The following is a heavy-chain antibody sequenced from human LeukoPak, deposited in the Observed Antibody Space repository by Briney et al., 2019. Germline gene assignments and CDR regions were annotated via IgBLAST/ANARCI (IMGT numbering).Heavy chain of an antibody. J-gene: IGHJ4*02. CDR3: ARDMASSILWWSLDY. CDR1: GFTFSSYG. Sequence: GRSLRLSCAASGFTFSSYGMHWVRQAPGKGLEWVAAISFDGSNKKYSDAVKGRFTISRENSQNTLYLQMNSLRPEDTAVYYCARDMASSILWWSLDYWGQGTLVTVSS. D-gene: IGHD2-21*01. CDR2: ISFDGSNK. V-gene: IGHV3-30*03.